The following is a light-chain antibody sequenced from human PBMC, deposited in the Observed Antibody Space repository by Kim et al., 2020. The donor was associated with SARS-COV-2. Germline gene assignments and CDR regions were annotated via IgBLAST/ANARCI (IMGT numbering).Light chain of an antibody. CDR3: QQYNNWPYS. J-gene: IGKJ2*03. CDR1: QSVSSN. V-gene: IGKV3-15*01. Sequence: SVSPGKRATLSCRASQSVSSNLAWYQQKPGQAPRLLIYGASTRATGIPARFSGSGSGTEFTLTISSLQSEDFAVYYCQQYNNWPYSFGQGTKLEIK. CDR2: GAS.